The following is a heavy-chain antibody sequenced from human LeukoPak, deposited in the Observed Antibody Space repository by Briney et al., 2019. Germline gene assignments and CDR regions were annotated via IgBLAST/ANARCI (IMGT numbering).Heavy chain of an antibody. Sequence: GGSLRLSCAASGFTFSSYAMHLVRQAPGKGLEYVSAISSNGGSTYYANSVKGRFTISRDNSKNTLYLQMGSLRAEDMAVYYCARGRRYFDWLYYWGQGTLVTVSS. J-gene: IGHJ4*02. CDR3: ARGRRYFDWLYY. V-gene: IGHV3-64*01. CDR2: ISSNGGST. D-gene: IGHD3-9*01. CDR1: GFTFSSYA.